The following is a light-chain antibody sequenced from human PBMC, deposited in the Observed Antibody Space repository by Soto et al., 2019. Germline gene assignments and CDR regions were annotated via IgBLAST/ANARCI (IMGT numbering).Light chain of an antibody. CDR3: SSYTSSSTLPYV. Sequence: QSALTQPASVSRSPGQSITLSCTGTSSDVGGYNYVSWYQQHPGKAPKLMIYDVSNRPSGVSNRFSGSKSGNTASLTISGLQAEDEADYYCSSYTSSSTLPYVFGTGTKLTVL. CDR1: SSDVGGYNY. CDR2: DVS. J-gene: IGLJ1*01. V-gene: IGLV2-14*01.